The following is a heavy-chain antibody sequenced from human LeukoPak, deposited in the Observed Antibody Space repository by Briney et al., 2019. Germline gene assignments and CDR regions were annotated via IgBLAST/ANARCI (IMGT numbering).Heavy chain of an antibody. CDR2: IYYSGST. J-gene: IGHJ6*03. Sequence: SETLSLTCTVSGGSISSYYWSWIRQPPGKGLEWIGYIYYSGSTNYNPSLKSRVTISVDTSKNQFSLKLSSVTAADTAVYYCARHYYYGSGSYTYYYYYMDVWGKGTTVTISS. D-gene: IGHD3-10*01. CDR3: ARHYYYGSGSYTYYYYYMDV. CDR1: GGSISSYY. V-gene: IGHV4-59*01.